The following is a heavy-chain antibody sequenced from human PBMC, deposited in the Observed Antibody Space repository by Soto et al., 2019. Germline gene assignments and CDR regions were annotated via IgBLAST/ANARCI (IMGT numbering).Heavy chain of an antibody. Sequence: SETLSLTCAVYGGSFSGYYWSWIRQPPGKGLEWIGEINHSGSTNYNPSLKSRVTISVDTSKNQFSLKLSSVTAADTAVYYCARGYCSSTSCYGANNYYYYYGMDVWGQGTTVTVSS. CDR2: INHSGST. J-gene: IGHJ6*02. D-gene: IGHD2-2*01. V-gene: IGHV4-34*01. CDR1: GGSFSGYY. CDR3: ARGYCSSTSCYGANNYYYYYGMDV.